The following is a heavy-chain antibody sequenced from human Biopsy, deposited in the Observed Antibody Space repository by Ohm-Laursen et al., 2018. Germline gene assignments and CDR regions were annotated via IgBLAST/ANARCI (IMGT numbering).Heavy chain of an antibody. J-gene: IGHJ4*02. D-gene: IGHD6-13*01. CDR2: INHSGVT. CDR1: GGSFSGYF. V-gene: IGHV4-34*01. Sequence: PSDTLSLTCAVYGGSFSGYFLTWIRQPPGRGLEWIGEINHSGVTYYNPSLESRLTISGDTSRNQFSLRLTSLTAADTAVYYCARGGRLAASGTGDYWGQGTLVTVSS. CDR3: ARGGRLAASGTGDY.